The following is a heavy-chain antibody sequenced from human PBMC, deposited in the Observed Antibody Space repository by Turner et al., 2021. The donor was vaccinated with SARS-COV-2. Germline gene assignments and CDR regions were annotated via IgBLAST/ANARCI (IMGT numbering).Heavy chain of an antibody. Sequence: QVPLVQSGAEVMKPGASVLVSCTASGYTVPGYYMHWVRQSPGQGLEWMGWIKPNSGGTNYAQKFQGRVTMTRDTSISTAYMELSRLRSDDTAVYYGARGGLYYYDSSAYYGDAFDIWGQGTLVTVSS. D-gene: IGHD3-22*01. V-gene: IGHV1-2*02. CDR1: GYTVPGYY. J-gene: IGHJ3*02. CDR2: IKPNSGGT. CDR3: ARGGLYYYDSSAYYGDAFDI.